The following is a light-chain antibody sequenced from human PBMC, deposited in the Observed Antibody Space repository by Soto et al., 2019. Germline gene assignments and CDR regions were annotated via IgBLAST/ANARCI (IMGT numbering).Light chain of an antibody. CDR2: AAS. V-gene: IGKV1-39*01. Sequence: DIKMTQSPPSLSASVGDRVTITCRASQSISNYLNWYQQMPGKATKVLIYAASSLQSGVPSRFSGSGSGTDFTLTISSLQPEEFATYHCQQSYCAPLTFGCGTKVEIK. CDR3: QQSYCAPLT. CDR1: QSISNY. J-gene: IGKJ4*01.